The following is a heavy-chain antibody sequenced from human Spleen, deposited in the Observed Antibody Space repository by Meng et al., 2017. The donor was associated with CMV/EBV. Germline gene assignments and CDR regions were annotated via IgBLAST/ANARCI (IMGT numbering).Heavy chain of an antibody. CDR2: INPNSGGT. Sequence: ASVKVSCKASGYTFTGYYIHWVRQAPGQGFEWMGWINPNSGGTNYAQKFQGRVTMTRDTSISTAYMELSRLTSEDTAVYYCARAVVPDATFDPWGQGTLVTVSS. J-gene: IGHJ5*02. D-gene: IGHD2-2*01. CDR3: ARAVVPDATFDP. V-gene: IGHV1-2*02. CDR1: GYTFTGYY.